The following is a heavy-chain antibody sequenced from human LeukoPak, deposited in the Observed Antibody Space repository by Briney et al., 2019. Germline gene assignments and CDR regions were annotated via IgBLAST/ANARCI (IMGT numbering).Heavy chain of an antibody. CDR3: APLGAAAGTGKYFQH. Sequence: GGSLRLSCAASGFTFSSYWMHWVRQAPGKGLVWVSRINTDGSSTSYADSVKGRFTISRDNAKNTLYLQMNSLRAEDTAVYYCAPLGAAAGTGKYFQHWGQGTLVTVSS. D-gene: IGHD6-13*01. CDR2: INTDGSST. V-gene: IGHV3-74*01. J-gene: IGHJ1*01. CDR1: GFTFSSYW.